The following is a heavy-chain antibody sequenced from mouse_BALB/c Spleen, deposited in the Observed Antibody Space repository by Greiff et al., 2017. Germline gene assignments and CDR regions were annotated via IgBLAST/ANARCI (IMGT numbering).Heavy chain of an antibody. D-gene: IGHD1-3*01. CDR2: IWSDGST. CDR3: TNESKRGYWDFDD. Sequence: QVQLQESGPGLVAPSQSLSISCTVSGFTLTSYGVSWVRQTPGKGLEWLGVIWSDGSTNYHSALISRLSISKDNSASQVFLRLNSLQTDDTSTYYCTNESKRGYWDFDDWGAGTSVTVSS. V-gene: IGHV2-3*01. CDR1: GFTLTSYG. J-gene: IGHJ1*01.